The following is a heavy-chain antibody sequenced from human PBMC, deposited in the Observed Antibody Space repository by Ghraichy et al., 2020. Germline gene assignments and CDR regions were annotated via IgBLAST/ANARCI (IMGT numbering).Heavy chain of an antibody. CDR1: GFTFDDYA. CDR3: AKDLGSSNSGAGY. Sequence: GGSLRLSCAASGFTFDDYAMHWVRQAPGKGLEWVALINWDGGSTYYAHSVKGRFTISRHNSKDSLYLQMNSLRAEDTVLYYCAKDLGSSNSGAGYWGQGSLVYVAS. D-gene: IGHD6-19*01. V-gene: IGHV3-43D*03. J-gene: IGHJ4*02. CDR2: INWDGGST.